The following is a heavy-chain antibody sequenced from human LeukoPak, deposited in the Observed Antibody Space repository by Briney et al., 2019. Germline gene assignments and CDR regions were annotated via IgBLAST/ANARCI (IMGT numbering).Heavy chain of an antibody. Sequence: GGSLRLSCAASGFTFSSYGMSWVRQAPGKGLEWVSAISGSGGSTYYADSVKGRFTISRDNSKNTLYLQMNSLRAEDTAVYYCAKHYDILTGAFDYWGQGTLVTVPS. J-gene: IGHJ4*02. D-gene: IGHD3-9*01. CDR2: ISGSGGST. CDR3: AKHYDILTGAFDY. V-gene: IGHV3-23*01. CDR1: GFTFSSYG.